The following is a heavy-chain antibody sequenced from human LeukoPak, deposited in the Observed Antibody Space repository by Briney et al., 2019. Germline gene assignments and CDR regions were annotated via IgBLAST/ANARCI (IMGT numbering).Heavy chain of an antibody. D-gene: IGHD1/OR15-1a*01. CDR3: ARRGQTGTTGQSFHI. CDR2: IYYSGST. Sequence: SETLSLTCTVSGGSISSSFYYWGWIRQPPGKGLEWIGSIYYSGSTYYNPSLKSRVTISVDTSKNQCSLKLSSVTAADTAVYYCARRGQTGTTGQSFHIWGQGTVVSVSS. CDR1: GGSISSSFYY. J-gene: IGHJ3*02. V-gene: IGHV4-39*07.